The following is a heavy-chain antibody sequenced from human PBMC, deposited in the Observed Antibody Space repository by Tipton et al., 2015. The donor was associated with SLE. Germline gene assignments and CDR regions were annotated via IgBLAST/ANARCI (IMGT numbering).Heavy chain of an antibody. J-gene: IGHJ3*02. V-gene: IGHV3-48*03. Sequence: SLRLSCAASGFTFSSYEMNWVRQAPGKGLEWISYISSSGNTIYYADSVKGRFTISRDNAKNSLYLQINSLRVDDTAVYYCARVRAMVRGPSLDIWGQGTMVTVSS. CDR1: GFTFSSYE. CDR3: ARVRAMVRGPSLDI. CDR2: ISSSGNTI. D-gene: IGHD3-10*01.